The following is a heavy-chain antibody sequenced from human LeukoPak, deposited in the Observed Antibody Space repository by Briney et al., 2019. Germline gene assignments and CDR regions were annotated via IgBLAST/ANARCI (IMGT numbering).Heavy chain of an antibody. D-gene: IGHD1-1*01. J-gene: IGHJ3*02. CDR1: GGTFSSYA. CDR2: IIPIFGTA. V-gene: IGHV1-69*06. Sequence: SVKVSCKASGGTFSSYAISWVRQAPGQGLEWMGGIIPIFGTANYAQKFQGRVTITADKSTSTAYMELSSLRSEDTAVYYCAREGTTGGKRSGAFDIWGQGTMVTVSS. CDR3: AREGTTGGKRSGAFDI.